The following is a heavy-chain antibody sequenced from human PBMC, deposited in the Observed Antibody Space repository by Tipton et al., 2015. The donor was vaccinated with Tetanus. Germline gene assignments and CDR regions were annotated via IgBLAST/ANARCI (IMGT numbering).Heavy chain of an antibody. V-gene: IGHV5-51*01. Sequence: QLVQSGAEVKKPGESLNISCQASGYTFTDNWIGWVRQRPGKGLGGMGVIYPGDSHVQFSPSFQGRVTFSVDKSINTAYLQWNSLRASDTAMYFCAEGDSFHIWGQGTMVIVSS. D-gene: IGHD2-21*01. CDR1: GYTFTDNW. CDR2: IYPGDSHV. J-gene: IGHJ3*02. CDR3: AEGDSFHI.